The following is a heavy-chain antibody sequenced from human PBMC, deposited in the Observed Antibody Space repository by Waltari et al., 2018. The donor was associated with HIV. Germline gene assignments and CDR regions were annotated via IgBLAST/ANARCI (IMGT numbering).Heavy chain of an antibody. CDR1: GASMKSTNYY. CDR3: ARQHAYMSDWFSQASFFNY. CDR2: IYYTGDI. J-gene: IGHJ4*02. D-gene: IGHD3-9*01. V-gene: IGHV4-39*01. Sequence: LQLKESGPGLVKPSDNLSLKCALSGASMKSTNYYWECIRQSPGNRLELIATIYYTGDIYVAPSLRNRTSVSVDSSKSLLSLSLTSVTAADTAFYYCARQHAYMSDWFSQASFFNYWGPGTPVTVSS.